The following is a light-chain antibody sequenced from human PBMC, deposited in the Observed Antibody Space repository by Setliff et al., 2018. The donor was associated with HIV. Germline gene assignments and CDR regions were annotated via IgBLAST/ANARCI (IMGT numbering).Light chain of an antibody. V-gene: IGLV1-40*01. CDR1: TSNIGAGYD. J-gene: IGLJ1*01. CDR2: GNS. CDR3: CSNTGSNTYV. Sequence: QSVLAQPPSVSGAPGQRVTISCTGSTSNIGAGYDVHWYQQLPGTAPKLLIYGNSNRPSGVSNRFSGSKSGNTASLTISGLQAEDEADYYCCSNTGSNTYVFGTGTKVTVL.